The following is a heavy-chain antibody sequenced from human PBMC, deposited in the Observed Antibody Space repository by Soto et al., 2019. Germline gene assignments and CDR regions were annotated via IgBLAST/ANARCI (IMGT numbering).Heavy chain of an antibody. Sequence: SLRLSCGASGFTFDDYAMHWVRQAPGKGLAWVSGISWNSGSIGYADSVKGRFTISRDNAKNSLYLQMNSLRAEDTVSYYCGKSKVGASTHCFYGMDVLGQGTTVTAS. CDR3: GKSKVGASTHCFYGMDV. V-gene: IGHV3-9*01. CDR2: ISWNSGSI. J-gene: IGHJ6*02. CDR1: GFTFDDYA. D-gene: IGHD1-26*01.